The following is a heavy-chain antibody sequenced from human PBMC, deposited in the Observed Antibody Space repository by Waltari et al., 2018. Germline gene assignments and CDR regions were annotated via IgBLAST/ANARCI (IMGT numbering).Heavy chain of an antibody. Sequence: QLQLQESGPGLVKPSETLSLTCTVSGGSIRSSSYYWGWIRQPPGKGLEWIGSIYYSGSTYYNPSLKSRVTISVDTSKNQFSLKLSSVTAADTAVYYCARGAGYSSRFSPWGQGTLVTVSS. D-gene: IGHD6-13*01. CDR3: ARGAGYSSRFSP. J-gene: IGHJ5*02. CDR2: IYYSGST. CDR1: GGSIRSSSYY. V-gene: IGHV4-39*01.